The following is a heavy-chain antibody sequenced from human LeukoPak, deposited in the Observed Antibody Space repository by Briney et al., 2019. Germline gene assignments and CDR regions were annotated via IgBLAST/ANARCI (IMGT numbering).Heavy chain of an antibody. J-gene: IGHJ4*02. CDR3: ARSQGYSGSYYVHDY. CDR2: INPNSGGT. D-gene: IGHD1-26*01. CDR1: GYTFTGYY. V-gene: IGHV1-2*02. Sequence: ASVKVSCKASGYTFTGYYMHWVRQAPGQGLEWMGWINPNSGGTNYAQKFQGRVTMTRDTSISTAYMELSRLRSDDTAVYYCARSQGYSGSYYVHDYWGQGTLVTVSS.